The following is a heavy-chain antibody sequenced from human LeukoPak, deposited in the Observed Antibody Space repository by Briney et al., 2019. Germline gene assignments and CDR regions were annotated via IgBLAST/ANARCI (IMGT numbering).Heavy chain of an antibody. J-gene: IGHJ4*02. V-gene: IGHV3-23*01. CDR1: GFTFSSYA. Sequence: PGGSLRLSCAASGFTFSSYAMSWVRQAPGKGLEWVSVISGSGDNTYYADSVKGRLTISRDNSKNTLYLQMNSLRAEDTAVYYCARERDTSGYYLRYWGQGTLVTVSS. D-gene: IGHD3-22*01. CDR2: ISGSGDNT. CDR3: ARERDTSGYYLRY.